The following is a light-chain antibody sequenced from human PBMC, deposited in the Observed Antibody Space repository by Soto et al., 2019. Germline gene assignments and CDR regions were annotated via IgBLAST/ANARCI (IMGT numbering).Light chain of an antibody. CDR3: SSYAGSSTWV. V-gene: IGLV2-23*01. J-gene: IGLJ2*01. Sequence: QSALTQPASVSGSPGQSITISCTGTSSNVGSYNLVSWYQQHPGKAPKLMIYEGNKRPSGVPDRFSGSKSGNTASLTISGLQAEYEADYCCSSYAGSSTWVFGGGTKLTVL. CDR1: SSNVGSYNL. CDR2: EGN.